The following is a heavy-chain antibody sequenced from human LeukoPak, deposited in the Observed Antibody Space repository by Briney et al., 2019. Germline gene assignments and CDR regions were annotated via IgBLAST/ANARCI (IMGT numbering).Heavy chain of an antibody. CDR3: ATGGYDSSGLYFDY. CDR1: GYTLTELS. V-gene: IGHV1-24*01. D-gene: IGHD3-22*01. J-gene: IGHJ4*02. Sequence: ASVKVSCKVSGYTLTELSMHWVRQAPGKGLEWMGGFDPEDGETIYAQKFQGRVTMTKDTSTDTAYMELSSLRSEDTAVYYCATGGYDSSGLYFDYWGQGTLVTVSS. CDR2: FDPEDGET.